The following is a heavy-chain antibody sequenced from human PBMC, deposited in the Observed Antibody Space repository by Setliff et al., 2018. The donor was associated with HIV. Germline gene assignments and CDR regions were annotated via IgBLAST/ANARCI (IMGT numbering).Heavy chain of an antibody. CDR2: IYYSGST. Sequence: SETLSLTCTVSGGSISSGDYYWSWIRQPPGKGLEWIGYIYYSGSTYYNPSLKSRVTIPVDTSKNQFSLKLSSVTAADTAVYYCAREGKEGATPFDYWGQGTLVTVSS. CDR3: AREGKEGATPFDY. J-gene: IGHJ4*02. V-gene: IGHV4-30-4*08. D-gene: IGHD1-26*01. CDR1: GGSISSGDYY.